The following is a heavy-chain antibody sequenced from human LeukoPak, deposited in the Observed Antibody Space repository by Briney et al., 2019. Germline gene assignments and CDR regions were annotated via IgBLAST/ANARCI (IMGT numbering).Heavy chain of an antibody. V-gene: IGHV4-4*02. CDR2: IYHSGST. D-gene: IGHD6-13*01. CDR1: GGAISSSNW. Sequence: SGTLSLTCAVSGGAISSSNWWSWVRPPPGKGLEWIGEIYHSGSTNYNPSLKSRVTISVDKSKNQFSLKLSSVTAADTAVYYCARERGNTAADSPWFDPWGQGTLVTVSS. CDR3: ARERGNTAADSPWFDP. J-gene: IGHJ5*02.